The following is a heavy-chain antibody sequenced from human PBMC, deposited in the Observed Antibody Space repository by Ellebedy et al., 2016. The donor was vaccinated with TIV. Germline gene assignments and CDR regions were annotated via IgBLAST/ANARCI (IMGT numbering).Heavy chain of an antibody. D-gene: IGHD6-13*01. CDR2: IIAIFGTT. V-gene: IGHV1-69*13. J-gene: IGHJ4*02. Sequence: ASVKVSCKASGGTFSSYAISWVRQAPGQGLEWMGGIIAIFGTTKYAQKFQDRVTITADESTSTAHMELSSLTSEDTAVYYCAKVGFYSSSWQFYFDYWGQGTLVTVSS. CDR1: GGTFSSYA. CDR3: AKVGFYSSSWQFYFDY.